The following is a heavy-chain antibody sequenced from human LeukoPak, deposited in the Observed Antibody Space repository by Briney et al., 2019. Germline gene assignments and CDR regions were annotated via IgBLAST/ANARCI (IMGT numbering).Heavy chain of an antibody. Sequence: ASVKVSCKASGYTFTGYYMYWVRQAPGQGLEWMGWINPNSGGTNYAQQFQGRVTMTRDTSISTAYMELSRLRSDDTAVYYCARLPMISPGYMDVWGKGTTVTVSS. CDR2: INPNSGGT. CDR1: GYTFTGYY. V-gene: IGHV1-2*02. CDR3: ARLPMISPGYMDV. J-gene: IGHJ6*03. D-gene: IGHD3-22*01.